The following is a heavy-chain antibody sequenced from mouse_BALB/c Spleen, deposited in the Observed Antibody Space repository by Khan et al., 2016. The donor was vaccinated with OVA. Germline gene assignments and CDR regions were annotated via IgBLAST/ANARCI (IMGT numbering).Heavy chain of an antibody. D-gene: IGHD1-1*01. J-gene: IGHJ3*01. CDR1: GYSFTDYT. Sequence: IQLVQSGPELVKPGASMKISCKASGYSFTDYTMNWVKQSHGKNLEWIGLINPYNGFTTYNQKFKGKATLTVDKSSSTAYMELLSLTSEDSAVYYCARGNYYVSNSWFAYWGQGTLVTVSA. V-gene: IGHV1-18*01. CDR3: ARGNYYVSNSWFAY. CDR2: INPYNGFT.